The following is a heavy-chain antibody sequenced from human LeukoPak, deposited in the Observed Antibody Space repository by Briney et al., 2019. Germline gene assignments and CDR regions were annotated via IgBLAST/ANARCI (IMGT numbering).Heavy chain of an antibody. CDR1: GYTFTSYY. J-gene: IGHJ4*02. CDR2: INPSGGST. CDR3: AIDRVGATIDY. D-gene: IGHD1-26*01. V-gene: IGHV1-46*01. Sequence: ASVKVSCKASGYTFTSYYMHWVRQAPGQGLEWMGIINPSGGSTSYAQMFQGRVTMTRDTSTSTVYMELSSLRSEDTAVYYCAIDRVGATIDYWGQGTLVTVSS.